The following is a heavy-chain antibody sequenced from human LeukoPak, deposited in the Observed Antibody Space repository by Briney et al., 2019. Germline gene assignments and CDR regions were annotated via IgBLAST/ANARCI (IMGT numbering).Heavy chain of an antibody. J-gene: IGHJ6*02. CDR2: IYISGST. CDR3: ARGDSGGYHYYGLDV. Sequence: PSETLSPTCTVSGGSISSGSDYWSWIRQPAGKGLEWIGRIYISGSTNYNPSLKSRVTISLDTSKNQFSLKLSSVTAADTAVYYCARGDSGGYHYYGLDVWGQGTTVTVSS. CDR1: GGSISSGSDY. V-gene: IGHV4-61*02. D-gene: IGHD6-19*01.